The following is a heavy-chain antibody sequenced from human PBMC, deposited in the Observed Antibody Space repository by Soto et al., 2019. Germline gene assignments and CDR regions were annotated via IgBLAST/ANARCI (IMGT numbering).Heavy chain of an antibody. CDR3: AALPRY. Sequence: QVQLQESGPGLVKPSETLSLTCTVSGGSISSYYWKWIRQPPGKGLDWIGYIYYSGSTNDNPSLKCRVTISLDTSKNQCSLRLTSVTAADTAVYYCAALPRYWGQGTLVTVSS. J-gene: IGHJ4*02. V-gene: IGHV4-59*01. D-gene: IGHD6-6*01. CDR2: IYYSGST. CDR1: GGSISSYY.